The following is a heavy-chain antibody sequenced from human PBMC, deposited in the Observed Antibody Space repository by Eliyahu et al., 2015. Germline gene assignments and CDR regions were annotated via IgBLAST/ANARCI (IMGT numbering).Heavy chain of an antibody. D-gene: IGHD2-21*02. CDR3: AKVAHPGPICGGDCRLPLFGYFQH. CDR1: GFTFSSYG. CDR2: ISYDGSNK. J-gene: IGHJ1*01. Sequence: QVQLVESGGGVVQPGRSLRLSCAASGFTFSSYGLXWVRXAPGKGLEWVAVISYDGSNKYYADSVKGRFTISRDNSKNTLYLQMNSLRAEDTAVYYCAKVAHPGPICGGDCRLPLFGYFQHWGQGTLVTVSS. V-gene: IGHV3-30*18.